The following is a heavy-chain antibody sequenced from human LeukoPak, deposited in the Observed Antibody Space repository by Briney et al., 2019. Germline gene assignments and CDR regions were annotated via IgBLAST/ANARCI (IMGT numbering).Heavy chain of an antibody. CDR2: INQDGNHK. CDR1: GFIFSNYW. D-gene: IGHD2-15*01. V-gene: IGHV3-7*03. CDR3: ASAEIGRTGPMDATEY. J-gene: IGHJ4*02. Sequence: AGGSLRLSCAASGFIFSNYWMSWVRQAPGKGLEWVANINQDGNHKFYVDSVQGRFTISRDNAKNSLYLQMNSLRAEDTAVYYCASAEIGRTGPMDATEYWGQGTLVTVSS.